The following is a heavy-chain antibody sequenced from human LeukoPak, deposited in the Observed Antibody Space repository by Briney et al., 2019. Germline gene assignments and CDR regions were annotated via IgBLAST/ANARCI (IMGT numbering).Heavy chain of an antibody. CDR1: GGSISSSNW. D-gene: IGHD2-2*01. V-gene: IGHV4-4*02. CDR2: IYHSGST. CDR3: ARVPCSSTSCYHFLYYYYGMDV. J-gene: IGHJ6*02. Sequence: PSGTLSLTCAVSGGSISSSNWWSWVRQPPGKGLEWIGEIYHSGSTNYNPSLKSRVTISVDKSKNQFSLKLSSVTAADTAVYYCARVPCSSTSCYHFLYYYYGMDVWGQGTTVTVSS.